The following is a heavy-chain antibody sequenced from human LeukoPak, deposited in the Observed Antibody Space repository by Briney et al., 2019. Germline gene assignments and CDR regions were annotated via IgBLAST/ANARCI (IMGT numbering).Heavy chain of an antibody. J-gene: IGHJ4*02. CDR1: GFTFSSYS. CDR3: ASPAYYYGSGSPAGGGEFDY. D-gene: IGHD3-10*01. CDR2: ISSSSSYI. V-gene: IGHV3-21*01. Sequence: PGGSLRLSCAASGFTFSSYSMNWVRQAPGKGLEWVSSISSSSSYIYYADSVKGRFTISRDNAKNSLYLQMNSLNAEDTAVYYCASPAYYYGSGSPAGGGEFDYWGQGTLVTVSS.